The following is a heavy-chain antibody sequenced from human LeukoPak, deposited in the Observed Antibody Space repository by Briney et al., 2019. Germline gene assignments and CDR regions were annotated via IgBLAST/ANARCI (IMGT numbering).Heavy chain of an antibody. CDR3: AKEAVGKSYASD. Sequence: GGSLRLSCAASGFTFSNHDMHWVRQDTGKGLEWVSVIDIAGDTEYPGSVKGQFIISRENGKKSLYLQMNSLRAEDTAVFYCAKEAVGKSYASDWGQGTLVTVSS. D-gene: IGHD3-16*01. CDR1: GFTFSNHD. CDR2: IDIAGDT. V-gene: IGHV3-13*01. J-gene: IGHJ4*02.